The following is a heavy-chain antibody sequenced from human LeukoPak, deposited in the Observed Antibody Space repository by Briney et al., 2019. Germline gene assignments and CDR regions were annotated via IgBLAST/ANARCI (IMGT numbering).Heavy chain of an antibody. D-gene: IGHD1-1*01. CDR2: ISSSSSYI. CDR1: GFTFSSYR. J-gene: IGHJ4*02. CDR3: ARDSDTGMWTY. Sequence: KSGGSLRLSCAASGFTFSSYRMNWVRQAPGKGLEWVSSISSSSSYIYYADSVKGRFTISRDNAKNSLYLQMDSLRAEDTAVYYCARDSDTGMWTYWGQGTLVTVPS. V-gene: IGHV3-21*01.